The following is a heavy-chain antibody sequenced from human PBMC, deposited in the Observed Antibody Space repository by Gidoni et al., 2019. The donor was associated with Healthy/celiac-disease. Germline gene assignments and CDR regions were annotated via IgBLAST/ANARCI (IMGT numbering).Heavy chain of an antibody. V-gene: IGHV1-8*01. J-gene: IGHJ6*03. CDR3: ARRKTTRAGYYYYYYMDV. CDR1: GYTLTSYD. CDR2: MNPNSGNT. Sequence: QVQLVQSGAEVKKPGASVKVSCKASGYTLTSYDINWVRQATGQGLEWMGWMNPNSGNTGYAQKFQGRVTMTRNTSISTAYMELSSLRSEDTAVYYCARRKTTRAGYYYYYYMDVWGKGTTVTVSS.